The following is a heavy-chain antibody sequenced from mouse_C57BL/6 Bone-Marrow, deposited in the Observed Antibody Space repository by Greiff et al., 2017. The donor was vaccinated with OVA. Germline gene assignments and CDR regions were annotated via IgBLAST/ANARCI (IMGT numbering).Heavy chain of an antibody. CDR2: IDPSDSYT. Sequence: QVQLQQPGAELVKPGASVKLSCKASGYTFTSYWMQWVKQRPGQGLEWIGEIDPSDSYTNYNQKFKGKATLTVDTSSSTAYMQLSSLTSEDSAVYYCAKLGLAYWGQGTLVTVSA. D-gene: IGHD4-1*01. CDR1: GYTFTSYW. CDR3: AKLGLAY. J-gene: IGHJ3*01. V-gene: IGHV1-50*01.